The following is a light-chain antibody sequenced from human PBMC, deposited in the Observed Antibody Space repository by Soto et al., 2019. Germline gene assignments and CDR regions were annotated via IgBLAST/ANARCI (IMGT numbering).Light chain of an antibody. CDR3: QQYSSYSRT. CDR1: QGIRSA. CDR2: AAS. V-gene: IGKV1-17*01. J-gene: IGKJ1*01. Sequence: IQVTQSPSSLSASVGDRVTITCRTSQGIRSALGWYQQKPGKVPKLLIYAASTLQSGVPSRFSGSGSGTEFTLTISSLQPDDFATYYCQQYSSYSRTFGQGTKVDIK.